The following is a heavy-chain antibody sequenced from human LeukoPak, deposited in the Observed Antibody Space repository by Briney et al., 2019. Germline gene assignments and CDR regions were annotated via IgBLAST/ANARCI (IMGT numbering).Heavy chain of an antibody. Sequence: PSETLSPTCTVSGGSISSYYWSWIRQPPGKGLEWIGYIYYSGSTNYNPSLKSRVTISVDTSKNQFSLKLSSVTAADTAVYYCARTHYDFWSMDVWGQGTTVTVSS. J-gene: IGHJ6*02. D-gene: IGHD3-3*01. V-gene: IGHV4-59*01. CDR2: IYYSGST. CDR3: ARTHYDFWSMDV. CDR1: GGSISSYY.